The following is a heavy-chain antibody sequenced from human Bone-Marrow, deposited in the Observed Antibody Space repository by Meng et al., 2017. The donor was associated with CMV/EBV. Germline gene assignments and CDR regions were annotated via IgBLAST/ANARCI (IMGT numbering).Heavy chain of an antibody. CDR3: ARRQTGIAAARGYYYGMDV. J-gene: IGHJ6*02. D-gene: IGHD6-13*01. CDR1: GGTFSGYA. CDR2: MNPNSGNT. Sequence: ASVKVSCKASGGTFSGYAISWVRQATGQGLEWMGWMNPNSGNTGYAQKFQGRVTITRNTSISTAYMELSSLRSEDTAVYYCARRQTGIAAARGYYYGMDVWGQGTTVTVSS. V-gene: IGHV1-8*03.